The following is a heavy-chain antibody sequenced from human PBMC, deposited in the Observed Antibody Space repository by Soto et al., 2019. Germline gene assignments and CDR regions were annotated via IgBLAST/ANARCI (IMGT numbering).Heavy chain of an antibody. CDR2: IIPIFGTA. CDR3: ARVSYDSSGYVRAEKTIDY. V-gene: IGHV1-69*01. CDR1: GGTFSSYA. Sequence: QVQLVQSGAEVKKPGSSVKVSCKASGGTFSSYAISWVRQAPGQGLEWMGGIIPIFGTANYEQKFQGRVTMTADESTSTAYMELSSLRSEDTAVYYCARVSYDSSGYVRAEKTIDYWGQGTLVTVSS. D-gene: IGHD3-22*01. J-gene: IGHJ4*02.